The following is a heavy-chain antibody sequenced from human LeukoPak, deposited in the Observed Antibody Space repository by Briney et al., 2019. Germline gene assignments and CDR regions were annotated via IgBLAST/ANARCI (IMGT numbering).Heavy chain of an antibody. CDR3: ARGPSYYYGSGPRGWFDP. CDR1: GYSISSGYY. D-gene: IGHD3-10*01. CDR2: ISHSGST. J-gene: IGHJ5*02. V-gene: IGHV4-38-2*02. Sequence: SETLSLTCTVSGYSISSGYYWGWVRQPPGQGLEWIESISHSGSTYYNPSLKSRVTISVDTSKNQFSLKLSSVTAADTAVYYCARGPSYYYGSGPRGWFDPWGQGTLVTVSS.